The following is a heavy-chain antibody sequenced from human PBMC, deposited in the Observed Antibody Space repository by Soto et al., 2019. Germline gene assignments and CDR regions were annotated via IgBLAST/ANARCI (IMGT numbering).Heavy chain of an antibody. D-gene: IGHD6-19*01. CDR2: TSFDGSSG. Sequence: QVQLVESGGGVVQPGRSLRLSCAASGFTFSSSGMHWVRKAPGKGLEWVAVTSFDGSSGYYVDSVRGRFTISRDNSNNTLYLQMNSLRAEDTAVYYCAKSPPAVAGYFDYWGQGTLVTVSS. V-gene: IGHV3-30*18. J-gene: IGHJ4*02. CDR1: GFTFSSSG. CDR3: AKSPPAVAGYFDY.